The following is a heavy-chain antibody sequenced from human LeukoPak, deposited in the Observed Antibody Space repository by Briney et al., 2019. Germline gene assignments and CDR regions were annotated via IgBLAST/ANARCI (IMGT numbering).Heavy chain of an antibody. J-gene: IGHJ4*02. Sequence: SETLSPTCTVSGGSISSYYWSWIRQPPGKGLEWIGYIYYSGSTNYNPSLKSRVTISVDTSKNQFSLKLSSVTAADTAVYYCARGPSDYYDSSGYYSFDYWGQGTLVTVSS. CDR2: IYYSGST. CDR3: ARGPSDYYDSSGYYSFDY. D-gene: IGHD3-22*01. CDR1: GGSISSYY. V-gene: IGHV4-59*01.